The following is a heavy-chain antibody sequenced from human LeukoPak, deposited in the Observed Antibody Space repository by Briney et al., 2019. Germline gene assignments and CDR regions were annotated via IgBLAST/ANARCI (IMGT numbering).Heavy chain of an antibody. J-gene: IGHJ4*02. D-gene: IGHD1-26*01. CDR2: ITTDSTTI. V-gene: IGHV3-48*02. CDR3: ARDVGATLIDH. CDR1: GFTFRTYS. Sequence: GGSLRLSCVASGFTFRTYSMNWVRQAPGKGLEWLSYITTDSTTIFYADSVRGRFTISRDNANNSLYLQVNSLRDEDTAIYYCARDVGATLIDHWGQGTLVTVSS.